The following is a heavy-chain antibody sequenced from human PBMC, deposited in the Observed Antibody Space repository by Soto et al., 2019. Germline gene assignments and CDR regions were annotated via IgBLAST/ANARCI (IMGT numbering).Heavy chain of an antibody. J-gene: IGHJ4*02. Sequence: ASVKVSCKASGYTFTSYAMHWVRRAPGQRLEWMGWINAGNGNTKYSQKFQGRVTITRDTSASTAYMELSSLRSEDTAVYYCARVSPPYYDFWSGYSTDYYFDYWGQGTLVTVSS. V-gene: IGHV1-3*01. CDR2: INAGNGNT. CDR1: GYTFTSYA. D-gene: IGHD3-3*01. CDR3: ARVSPPYYDFWSGYSTDYYFDY.